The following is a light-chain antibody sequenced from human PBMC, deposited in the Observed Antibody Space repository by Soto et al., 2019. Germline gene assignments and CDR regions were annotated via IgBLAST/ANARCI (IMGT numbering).Light chain of an antibody. J-gene: IGKJ1*01. Sequence: DIQMTQSPSSLSTSVGDRVPITCRASQAIGIYLAWYQQKPGKVPKLLIYAASTLQSGVPSRFSGNGSGTDFTLTINSLQPEDVATYYCQKYSGAPPTFGQGTKVEIK. CDR2: AAS. CDR1: QAIGIY. V-gene: IGKV1-27*01. CDR3: QKYSGAPPT.